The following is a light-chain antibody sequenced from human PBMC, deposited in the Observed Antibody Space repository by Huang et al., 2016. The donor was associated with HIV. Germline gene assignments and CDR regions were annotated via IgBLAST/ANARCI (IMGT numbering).Light chain of an antibody. J-gene: IGKJ1*01. CDR2: LVS. Sequence: DVVITQSPLSLPVTPGQPASISCRSSQSLVHSDGKTYLNWFHQRPGQSPRRLCYLVSHRESGVPDRFSGSGSGTDFTLKISRVEAEDVGFYYCMQVTHGWTFGQGTKVEIK. CDR3: MQVTHGWT. CDR1: QSLVHSDGKTY. V-gene: IGKV2-30*02.